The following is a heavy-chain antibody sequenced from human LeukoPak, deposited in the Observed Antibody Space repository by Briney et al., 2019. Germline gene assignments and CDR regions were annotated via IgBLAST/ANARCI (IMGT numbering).Heavy chain of an antibody. J-gene: IGHJ4*02. D-gene: IGHD5-24*01. Sequence: GGSLRPSCAASGFTFSSYGMHWVRQAPGKGLEWVAFIRYDGSNKYYADSVKGRFTISRDNSKNTLYLQMNSLRAEDTAVYYCAKDGEMATMIAFDYWGQGTLVTVSS. V-gene: IGHV3-30*02. CDR2: IRYDGSNK. CDR1: GFTFSSYG. CDR3: AKDGEMATMIAFDY.